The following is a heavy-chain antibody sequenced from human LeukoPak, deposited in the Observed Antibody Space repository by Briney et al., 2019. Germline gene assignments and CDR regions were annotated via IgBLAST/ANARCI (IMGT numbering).Heavy chain of an antibody. Sequence: GGSLRLSCAASGFTFSSYAMHWVRQAPGKGVEWVAVISYDGNNKFYADSVKGRFTFSRDNSKNMQYLKMNSLRAEDTAVYNCVRDQYGLGSSRTGMDVWGQGTTVTVSS. V-gene: IGHV3-30*04. CDR3: VRDQYGLGSSRTGMDV. D-gene: IGHD3-10*01. J-gene: IGHJ6*02. CDR1: GFTFSSYA. CDR2: ISYDGNNK.